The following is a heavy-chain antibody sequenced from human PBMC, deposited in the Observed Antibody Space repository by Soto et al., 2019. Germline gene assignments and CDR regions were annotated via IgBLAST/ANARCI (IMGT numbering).Heavy chain of an antibody. CDR2: SRDKPQGYST. Sequence: EVQLVESGGGLVQPGGSLRLSCAGSGFTLSEHYIDWVRQAPGKGLEWVGRSRDKPQGYSTAYAASVKGRFTTSRDESKNSAYLQMNSLKTEDTAVYYCVRATYFSDSSGYTRRLDYWGQGTLVTVSS. CDR1: GFTLSEHY. V-gene: IGHV3-72*01. D-gene: IGHD3-22*01. J-gene: IGHJ4*02. CDR3: VRATYFSDSSGYTRRLDY.